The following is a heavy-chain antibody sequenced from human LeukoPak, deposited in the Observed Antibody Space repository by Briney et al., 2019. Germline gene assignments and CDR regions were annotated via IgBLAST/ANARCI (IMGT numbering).Heavy chain of an antibody. CDR3: ARGITVYRAARGNYFDY. D-gene: IGHD6-6*01. CDR2: INAGNGNT. CDR1: GYTFTSYA. Sequence: ASVKVSCKASGYTFTSYAMHWVRQAPGQRLEWMGWINAGNGNTKYSQKFQGRVTITRDTSTSTVYMELSSLRSEDTAVYYCARGITVYRAARGNYFDYWGQGTLVTVSS. J-gene: IGHJ4*02. V-gene: IGHV1-3*01.